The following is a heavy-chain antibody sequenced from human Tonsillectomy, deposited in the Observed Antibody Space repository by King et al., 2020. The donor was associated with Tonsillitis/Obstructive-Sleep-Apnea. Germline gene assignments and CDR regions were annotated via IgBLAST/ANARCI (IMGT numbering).Heavy chain of an antibody. CDR3: ARDPSPKTIFGVVPGYFDL. J-gene: IGHJ2*01. CDR2: IYRGGST. V-gene: IGHV3-66*01. CDR1: GFTVSGNY. D-gene: IGHD3-3*01. Sequence: VQLVESGGGLVQPGGSLRLSCAASGFTVSGNYMSWVRQAPGKGLEWVSVIYRGGSTFYTDSVKGRFTISRDFSKNSLYLQMDSLRAEDTAVYYCARDPSPKTIFGVVPGYFDLWGRGTLVTVSS.